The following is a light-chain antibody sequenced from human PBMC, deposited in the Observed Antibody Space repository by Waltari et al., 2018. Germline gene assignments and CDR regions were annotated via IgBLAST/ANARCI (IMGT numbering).Light chain of an antibody. CDR3: QSFDSSLIADVI. CDR1: SSNIGAGYD. V-gene: IGLV1-40*01. J-gene: IGLJ2*01. CDR2: GDS. Sequence: QSVLTQPPSVSGAPGQRITISCTGSSSNIGAGYDVHWYQQFPGTAPKLLIFGDSQRPSGVPERFSGSKSGTSASLAITGLQAEDEADYYCQSFDSSLIADVIFGGGTKLTVL.